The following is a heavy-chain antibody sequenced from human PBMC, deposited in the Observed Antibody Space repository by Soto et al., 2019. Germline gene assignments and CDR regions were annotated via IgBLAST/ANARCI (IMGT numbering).Heavy chain of an antibody. CDR2: ISAYNGNT. D-gene: IGHD2-2*01. V-gene: IGHV1-18*04. Sequence: ASVKVSCKASGYTFTSYGMIWLLQAPGQWLEWMGGISAYNGNTNYAQKLQGRVTMTTDTSTSTAYMELRSLRSDDTAVYYCARPPYCSSTSCYGSADNCFDRWGQRTLVTVSS. J-gene: IGHJ5*02. CDR1: GYTFTSYG. CDR3: ARPPYCSSTSCYGSADNCFDR.